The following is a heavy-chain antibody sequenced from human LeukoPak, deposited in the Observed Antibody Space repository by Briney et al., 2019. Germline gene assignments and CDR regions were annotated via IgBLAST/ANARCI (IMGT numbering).Heavy chain of an antibody. J-gene: IGHJ4*02. V-gene: IGHV4-31*03. CDR1: GGSISSGGDY. Sequence: SQTLSLTCTVSGGSISSGGDYWSWIRQHPGKGLEWIGYIYYSGSTYYNPSLKSRVTISVDTSKNQFSLKLSSVTAADTAVYYCARDQLGRLGFDYWGQGTLVTVSS. CDR3: ARDQLGRLGFDY. CDR2: IYYSGST. D-gene: IGHD3-10*01.